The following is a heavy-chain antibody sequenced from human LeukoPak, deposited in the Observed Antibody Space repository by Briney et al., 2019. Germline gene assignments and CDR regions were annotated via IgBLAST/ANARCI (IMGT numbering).Heavy chain of an antibody. CDR3: ARDRGSNDPIDY. D-gene: IGHD2-15*01. Sequence: PGGSLRLSCAASGFTLSNNAMSWVRQAPGKGLEWVSALSNSNSGGTTYYADSVKGRFTISRDNSNNTLYLQMNSLRAEDTAVYYCARDRGSNDPIDYWGQGTLVTVSS. V-gene: IGHV3-23*01. J-gene: IGHJ4*02. CDR1: GFTLSNNA. CDR2: LSNSNSGGTT.